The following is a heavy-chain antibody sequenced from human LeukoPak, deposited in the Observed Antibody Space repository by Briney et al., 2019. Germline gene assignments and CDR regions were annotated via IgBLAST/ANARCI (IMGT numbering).Heavy chain of an antibody. D-gene: IGHD1-1*01. Sequence: PGGSLRLSCAASGFTVSSNHMSWVRQAQGKGLEWVSVIYSGGSTDYADSVKGRFTISRDNSKNTLYLQMNSLRAEGTAVYHCARGPAGYNWGQGTLVTVSS. V-gene: IGHV3-53*01. J-gene: IGHJ4*02. CDR2: IYSGGST. CDR1: GFTVSSNH. CDR3: ARGPAGYN.